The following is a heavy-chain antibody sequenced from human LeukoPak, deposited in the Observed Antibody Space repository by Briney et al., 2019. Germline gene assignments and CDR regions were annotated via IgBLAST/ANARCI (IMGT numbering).Heavy chain of an antibody. CDR2: IYYSAST. Sequence: PSETLSLPCTVSVGPISSSSYYWGWIRQPPGNVLVWIGRIYYSASTYYKPSLKRRVTISVGTSTNQFSLKLSSVTAADTAVYYCARGGYCSGGSCEGEYAFDIWGQGTMVTVSS. CDR3: ARGGYCSGGSCEGEYAFDI. D-gene: IGHD2-15*01. J-gene: IGHJ3*02. V-gene: IGHV4-39*01. CDR1: VGPISSSSYY.